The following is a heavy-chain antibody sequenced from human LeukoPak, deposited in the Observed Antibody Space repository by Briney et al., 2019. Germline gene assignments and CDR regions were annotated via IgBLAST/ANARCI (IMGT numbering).Heavy chain of an antibody. Sequence: SETLSLTCAVYGGSFSGYYWSWIRQPPGKGLEWIGEINHSGSTNYNPSLKSRVTISVDTSKDQFSLKLSSVTAADTAVYYCARSGSWAGFDYWGQGTLVTVSS. D-gene: IGHD6-13*01. V-gene: IGHV4-34*01. CDR3: ARSGSWAGFDY. J-gene: IGHJ4*02. CDR1: GGSFSGYY. CDR2: INHSGST.